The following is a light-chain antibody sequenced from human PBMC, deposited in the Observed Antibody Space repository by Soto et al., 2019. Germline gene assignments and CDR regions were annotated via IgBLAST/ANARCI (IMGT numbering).Light chain of an antibody. CDR3: QQRSYLFT. V-gene: IGKV1-5*01. CDR2: DAS. CDR1: ETITTS. J-gene: IGKJ4*01. Sequence: DIQMTQSPSTLSASVGDGVTITCRASETITTSLAWYQQQPGTAPKVLIYDASTLESGVPSRFSGSGSGTDFTLTINSLEPEDVAVYYCQQRSYLFTFGGGTKV.